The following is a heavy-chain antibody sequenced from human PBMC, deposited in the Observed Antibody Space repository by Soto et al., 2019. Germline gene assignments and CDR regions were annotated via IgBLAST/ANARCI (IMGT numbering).Heavy chain of an antibody. V-gene: IGHV4-31*03. Sequence: QVQLQESGPGLVKPSQTLSLTCTVSGGSINSANYYWNWIRQHPGKGLEWIGYISYSGTTSYNPSLKSRVTITVDTSSNQFSLKMRSVTAADAAVYYCARLSITANGGWFDPGGQGTLVTVSS. CDR2: ISYSGTT. J-gene: IGHJ5*02. D-gene: IGHD6-6*01. CDR1: GGSINSANYY. CDR3: ARLSITANGGWFDP.